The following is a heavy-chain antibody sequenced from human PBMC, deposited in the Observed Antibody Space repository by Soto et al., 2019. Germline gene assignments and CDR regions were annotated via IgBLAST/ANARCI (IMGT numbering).Heavy chain of an antibody. V-gene: IGHV1-3*01. Sequence: QVQLVQSGAEVKKPGASVKVSCKASGYTFTSYAMHWVRQAPGQRLEWMGWINAGNGNTKYSQKFQGRVTITRDTXAXTXLMKLSSLRSEDTAVYYCARDYYDSSGPYGGDWFDPWGQGTLVTVSS. D-gene: IGHD3-22*01. CDR1: GYTFTSYA. CDR2: INAGNGNT. J-gene: IGHJ5*02. CDR3: ARDYYDSSGPYGGDWFDP.